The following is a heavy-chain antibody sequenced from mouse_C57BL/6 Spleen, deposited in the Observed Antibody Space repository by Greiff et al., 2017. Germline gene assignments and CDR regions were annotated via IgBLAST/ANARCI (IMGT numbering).Heavy chain of an antibody. D-gene: IGHD1-1*01. CDR1: GYTFTSYG. J-gene: IGHJ2*01. CDR2: IYPRSGNT. CDR3: ARIITTVVEGGYFDY. Sequence: VQLQQSGAELARPGASVKLSCKASGYTFTSYGISWVKQRTGQGLEWIGEIYPRSGNTYYNEKFKGKATLTADKSSSTAYMALRSLTSEDSAVYFCARIITTVVEGGYFDYWGQGTTLTVSS. V-gene: IGHV1-81*01.